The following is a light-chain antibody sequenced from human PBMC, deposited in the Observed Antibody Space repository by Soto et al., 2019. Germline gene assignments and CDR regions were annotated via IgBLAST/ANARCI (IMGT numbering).Light chain of an antibody. CDR2: TNN. Sequence: QSVLTQPPSATGTPGQRVTISCSGGSSNIGRNTVHRYQHLPGTAPKLVIYTNNQRPSGVPDRFSGSRSGTSASLAISGLQSEDEADYYCATWDDSLTGVIFGGGTKLTVL. CDR3: ATWDDSLTGVI. J-gene: IGLJ2*01. V-gene: IGLV1-44*01. CDR1: SSNIGRNT.